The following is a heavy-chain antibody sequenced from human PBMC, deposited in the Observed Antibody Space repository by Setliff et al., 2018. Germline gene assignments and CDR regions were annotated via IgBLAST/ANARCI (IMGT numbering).Heavy chain of an antibody. V-gene: IGHV1-3*03. CDR3: ARDLQDYYDSSGYYGAFDI. J-gene: IGHJ3*02. Sequence: ASVKVSCKASGYIFTSYAMHWVRQAPGQRLEWMGWINAGNGNTKYSQEFQGRVTITRDTSASTAYMELSSLRSEDMAVYYCARDLQDYYDSSGYYGAFDIWGQGTMVTVSS. CDR2: INAGNGNT. CDR1: GYIFTSYA. D-gene: IGHD3-22*01.